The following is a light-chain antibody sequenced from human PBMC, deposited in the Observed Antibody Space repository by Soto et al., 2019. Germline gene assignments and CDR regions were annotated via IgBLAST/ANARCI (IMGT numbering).Light chain of an antibody. J-gene: IGLJ2*01. Sequence: ALGQTASITCGGNKIGNTDVHWYQQKPGQAPVLVIYKDRNRPSGIPERFSGSNSGNTATLTISRAQAGDEADYYCQVWDSYTVFFGGGTKLTVL. CDR2: KDR. V-gene: IGLV3-9*01. CDR3: QVWDSYTVF. CDR1: KIGNTD.